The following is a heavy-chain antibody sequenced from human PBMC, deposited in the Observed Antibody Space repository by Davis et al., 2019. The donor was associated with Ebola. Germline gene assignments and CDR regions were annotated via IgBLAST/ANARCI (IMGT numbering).Heavy chain of an antibody. Sequence: SETLSLTCAVYGGSFSGYYWSWIRQSPGKGLEWIAFISNGGRTIYNPSLRGRVTISIDTSKNQFSLKLNSVTAADTAVYYCARLGDSSGYDVWGQGTTVTVSS. D-gene: IGHD3-22*01. CDR3: ARLGDSSGYDV. CDR2: ISNGGRT. V-gene: IGHV4-59*08. J-gene: IGHJ6*02. CDR1: GGSFSGYY.